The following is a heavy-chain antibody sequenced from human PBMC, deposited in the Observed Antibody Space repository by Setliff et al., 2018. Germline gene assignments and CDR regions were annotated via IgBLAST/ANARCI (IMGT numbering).Heavy chain of an antibody. J-gene: IGHJ5*02. D-gene: IGHD3-22*01. CDR1: GHTFTGYY. CDR2: INPNSGGT. CDR3: ARVAPHYYDSSGTNWFDP. V-gene: IGHV1-2*02. Sequence: ASVKVSCKAPGHTFTGYYMHWVRQAPGQGLEWMGWINPNSGGTNYAQKFQGRVTMTRDTSISTAYMELSRLRSDDTAVYYCARVAPHYYDSSGTNWFDPWGQGTLVTVSS.